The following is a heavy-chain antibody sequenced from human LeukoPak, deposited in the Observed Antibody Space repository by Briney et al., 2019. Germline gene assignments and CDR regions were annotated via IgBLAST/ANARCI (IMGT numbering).Heavy chain of an antibody. CDR3: ARSITMIVADAFDI. CDR2: IYYSGST. J-gene: IGHJ3*02. Sequence: PSETLSLTCTVSGGSISSYYWSWIRQPPGKGLEWIGYIYYSGSTNYSPSLKSRVTISGDTSKNQFSLKLSSVTAADTAVYYCARSITMIVADAFDIWGQGTMVTVSS. CDR1: GGSISSYY. D-gene: IGHD3-22*01. V-gene: IGHV4-59*12.